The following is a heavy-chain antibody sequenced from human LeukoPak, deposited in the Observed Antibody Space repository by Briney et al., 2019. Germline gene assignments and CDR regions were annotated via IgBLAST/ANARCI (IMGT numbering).Heavy chain of an antibody. CDR1: GYTLTGYY. V-gene: IGHV1-2*02. D-gene: IGHD3-9*01. CDR3: TRAQPWYYDILTGYYLGY. J-gene: IGHJ4*02. Sequence: GASVKVSCKASGYTLTGYYMHWVRQAPGQGLEWMGWINPNSGGTNCAQKFQGRVTMTRDTSISTAYMELSRLRSDDTAVYYCTRAQPWYYDILTGYYLGYWGQGTLVTVSS. CDR2: INPNSGGT.